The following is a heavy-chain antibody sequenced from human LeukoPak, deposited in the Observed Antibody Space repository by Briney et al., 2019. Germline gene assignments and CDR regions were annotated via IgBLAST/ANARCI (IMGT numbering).Heavy chain of an antibody. CDR2: INHSGST. CDR1: GGSFSGYY. V-gene: IGHV4-34*01. Sequence: SETLSLTCAVYGGSFSGYYWSWLRQPPGKGLEWIGEINHSGSTNYNPSLKSRVTISVDTSKNQFSLKLSSVTAADTAVYYCASSRYCSSTSCPGWFDPWGQGTLVTVSS. J-gene: IGHJ5*02. CDR3: ASSRYCSSTSCPGWFDP. D-gene: IGHD2-2*01.